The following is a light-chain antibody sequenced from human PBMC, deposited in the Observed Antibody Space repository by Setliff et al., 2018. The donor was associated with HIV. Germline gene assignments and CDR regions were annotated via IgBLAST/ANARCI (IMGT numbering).Light chain of an antibody. J-gene: IGLJ1*01. CDR1: SSNIGSNY. CDR2: RNN. V-gene: IGLV1-47*01. Sequence: QSALAQPPSASGTPGQRVTISCSGSSSNIGSNYVYWYQQLPGTAPKLLIYRNNQRPSGVPDRFSGSKSGTSASLAISGLRSEDEADYYCCSYTNTPLYVFGTGTKVTVL. CDR3: CSYTNTPLYV.